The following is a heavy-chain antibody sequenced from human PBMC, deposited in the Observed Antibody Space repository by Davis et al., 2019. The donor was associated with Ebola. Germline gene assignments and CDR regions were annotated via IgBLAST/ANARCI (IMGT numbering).Heavy chain of an antibody. D-gene: IGHD3-3*01. J-gene: IGHJ6*02. CDR3: ARGPATIFGVVYTNYYGMDV. CDR1: GYTFTSYG. V-gene: IGHV1-18*01. CDR2: ISAYNGNT. Sequence: AASVKVSCKASGYTFTSYGISWVRQAPGQGLEWMGWISAYNGNTNYAQKLQGRVTMTTDTSTSTAYMELRSLRSDDTAVYYCARGPATIFGVVYTNYYGMDVWGQGTTATVSS.